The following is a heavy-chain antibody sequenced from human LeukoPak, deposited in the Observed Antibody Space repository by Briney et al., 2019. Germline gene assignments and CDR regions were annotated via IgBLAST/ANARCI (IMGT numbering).Heavy chain of an antibody. CDR1: GFTFSSYE. D-gene: IGHD4-11*01. Sequence: GGSLRLSCAASGFTFSSYEMNWVRQAPGKGLEWISYIIGSGDIIYYADSVKGRFTISRDNAKNLLYVQMSSLRADDTALYYCARERTTIVSSTAIGAHWGQGTLVTVSS. CDR3: ARERTTIVSSTAIGAH. V-gene: IGHV3-48*03. CDR2: IIGSGDII. J-gene: IGHJ4*02.